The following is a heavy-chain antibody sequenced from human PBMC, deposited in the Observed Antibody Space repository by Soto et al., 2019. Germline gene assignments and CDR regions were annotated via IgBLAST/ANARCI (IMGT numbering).Heavy chain of an antibody. J-gene: IGHJ5*02. CDR3: ARDRASIAARRGYNWFDP. CDR2: INAGSGNT. Sequence: ASVKVSCKASGYTFTSYAMHWVPQAPGQRLEWMGWINAGSGNTKYSQKFQGRVTITRDTSASTAYMELSSLRSEDTAVYYCARDRASIAARRGYNWFDPWGQGTLVTVSS. D-gene: IGHD6-6*01. V-gene: IGHV1-3*01. CDR1: GYTFTSYA.